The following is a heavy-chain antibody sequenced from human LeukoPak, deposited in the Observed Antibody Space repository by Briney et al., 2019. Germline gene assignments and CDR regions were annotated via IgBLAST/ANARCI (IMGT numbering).Heavy chain of an antibody. D-gene: IGHD3-10*01. CDR2: IYYSGST. CDR3: ARGGVRGVIGLFNWFDP. CDR1: GGSISSGDYY. Sequence: PSQTLSLTCTVSGGSISSGDYYWSWIRQPPGKGLEWIGYIYYSGSTYYNRSLKSRVTISVDTSKNQFSLKLSSVTAADTAVYYCARGGVRGVIGLFNWFDPWGQGTLVTVSS. V-gene: IGHV4-30-4*01. J-gene: IGHJ5*02.